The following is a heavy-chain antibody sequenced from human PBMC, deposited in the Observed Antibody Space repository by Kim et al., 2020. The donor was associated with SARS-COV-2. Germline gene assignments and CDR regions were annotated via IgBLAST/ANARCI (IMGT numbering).Heavy chain of an antibody. CDR1: GFTFSSYW. J-gene: IGHJ1*01. Sequence: GGSLRLSCAASGFTFSSYWMSWVRQAPGKGLEWVAHIKQDGSEKYYVDSVKGRFTISRDNAKNSLYLQMNSLRAEDTAVYYCARDSNDSSGYYYGEYFQHWGQGTLVTVSS. D-gene: IGHD3-22*01. CDR3: ARDSNDSSGYYYGEYFQH. CDR2: IKQDGSEK. V-gene: IGHV3-7*01.